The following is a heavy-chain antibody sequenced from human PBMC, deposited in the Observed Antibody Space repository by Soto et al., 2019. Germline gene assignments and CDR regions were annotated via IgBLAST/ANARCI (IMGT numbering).Heavy chain of an antibody. CDR3: TRPDSASYCGGDCDLHSWFDS. Sequence: GGSLRLSCAAFGFTFSDSAMHWVRQASGKGLEWVGRIRSKTNDYATRYAASVKGRFTISRDDSKNTAYLQMNNVRAEDTAVYYCTRPDSASYCGGDCDLHSWFDSWARGSLVIVSS. J-gene: IGHJ5*01. CDR1: GFTFSDSA. V-gene: IGHV3-73*01. CDR2: IRSKTNDYAT. D-gene: IGHD2-21*02.